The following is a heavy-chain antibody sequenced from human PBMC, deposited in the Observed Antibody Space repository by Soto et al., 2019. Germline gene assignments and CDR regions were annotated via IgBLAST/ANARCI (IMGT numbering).Heavy chain of an antibody. CDR3: ARGRPHDY. CDR2: LTDYNVHT. Sequence: QVQLVQSGAEVKNPGASVKVSCKTSGYTFTNYGISWVRQAPGQGLEWMGWLTDYNVHTNYAHKFQGRLTVTTDTSTSTAYMELRSLTSDDTAVYYCARGRPHDYCGQGTLVTVSS. V-gene: IGHV1-18*01. CDR1: GYTFTNYG. J-gene: IGHJ4*02.